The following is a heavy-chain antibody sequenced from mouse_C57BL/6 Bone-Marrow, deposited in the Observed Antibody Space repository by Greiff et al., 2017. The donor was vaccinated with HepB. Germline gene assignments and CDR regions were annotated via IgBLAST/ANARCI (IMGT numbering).Heavy chain of an antibody. D-gene: IGHD2-3*01. CDR3: ASSYDYWYFDV. V-gene: IGHV14-3*01. CDR2: IDPANGNT. Sequence: VQLKQSVAELVRPGASVKLSCTASGFNFKNTYMHWVKQRPEQGLEWIGRIDPANGNTKYAPKFQGKATITADTSSNTAYLQLISLTSEDSAVYYCASSYDYWYFDVWGTGTTVTVSS. J-gene: IGHJ1*03. CDR1: GFNFKNTY.